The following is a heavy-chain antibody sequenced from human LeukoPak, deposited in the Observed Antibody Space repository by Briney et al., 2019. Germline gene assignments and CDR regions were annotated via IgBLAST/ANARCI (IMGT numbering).Heavy chain of an antibody. Sequence: GGSLSLSCAVSGFTFKTFGMHWSCQAQGTGLEREAVISFDGSEKYYADSVKGRFTISRDNSRYTLFLQMSSLTPEDTAVYFCRAATRYLSNYFDYWGQGVLVTVSS. J-gene: IGHJ4*02. V-gene: IGHV3-30*03. CDR3: RAATRYLSNYFDY. CDR2: ISFDGSEK. D-gene: IGHD4-11*01. CDR1: GFTFKTFG.